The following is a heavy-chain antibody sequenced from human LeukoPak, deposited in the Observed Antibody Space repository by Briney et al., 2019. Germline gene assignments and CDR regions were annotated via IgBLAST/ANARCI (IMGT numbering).Heavy chain of an antibody. Sequence: SETLSLTCTVSGGSISNYYWNWIRQPPGKGLEWIGKIHYSGSTNYNPSLRSRVTISVDTSKNHFSLNLSSVTAADTAVYYCARGGDYDSEFGYWGQGTLVTVSS. CDR3: ARGGDYDSEFGY. D-gene: IGHD3-16*01. CDR2: IHYSGST. CDR1: GGSISNYY. V-gene: IGHV4-59*01. J-gene: IGHJ4*02.